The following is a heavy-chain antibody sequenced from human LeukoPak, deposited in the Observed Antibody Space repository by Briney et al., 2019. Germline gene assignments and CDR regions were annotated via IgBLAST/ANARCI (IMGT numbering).Heavy chain of an antibody. V-gene: IGHV3-30*18. CDR2: ISYDGSEK. D-gene: IGHD2-15*01. Sequence: PGGSLRLSCAASGFTFSNYGMHWVRQAPGKGLEWVAVISYDGSEKYYADSVKGRFTISRDNSKNTLYLQMNSLRAEDTAVYYCVKDGLVGYGMDVWGQGTTVTVSS. CDR1: GFTFSNYG. J-gene: IGHJ6*02. CDR3: VKDGLVGYGMDV.